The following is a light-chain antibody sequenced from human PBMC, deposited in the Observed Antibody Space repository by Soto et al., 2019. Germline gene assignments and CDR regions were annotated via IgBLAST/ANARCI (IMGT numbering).Light chain of an antibody. CDR3: SSYTGSDTWV. V-gene: IGLV2-8*01. J-gene: IGLJ3*02. CDR2: EVS. Sequence: QSALTQPPSASGSPGQSVTISCTGTSSDVGGYNYVSWYQQHPGKAPKLMISEVSKRPSGVPDRFSGSKSANTASLTVSGLQAEDEADYYCSSYTGSDTWVFGGGTKVTVL. CDR1: SSDVGGYNY.